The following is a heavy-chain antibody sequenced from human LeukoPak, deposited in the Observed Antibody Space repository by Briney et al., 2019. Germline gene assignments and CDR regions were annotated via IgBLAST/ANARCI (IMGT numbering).Heavy chain of an antibody. CDR1: GFTFSSYW. J-gene: IGHJ4*02. D-gene: IGHD2-2*01. CDR2: IKQDGSEK. Sequence: PGGSLRLSCAASGFTFSSYWMSWVRQAPGKGLEWVANIKQDGSEKYYVDSVKGRFTISGDNAKNSLYLQMNSRRAEDTAVYYCARIGQYCSSTSCYAGYFDYWGQGTLVTVSS. V-gene: IGHV3-7*01. CDR3: ARIGQYCSSTSCYAGYFDY.